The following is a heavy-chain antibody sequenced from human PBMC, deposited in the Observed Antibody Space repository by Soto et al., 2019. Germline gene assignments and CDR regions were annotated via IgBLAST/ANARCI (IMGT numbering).Heavy chain of an antibody. J-gene: IGHJ5*02. CDR1: DHSISSGYY. CDR2: IFHSGFT. V-gene: IGHV4-38-2*01. CDR3: AREYSSSWNWFDP. D-gene: IGHD6-6*01. Sequence: SETLSLTCAVSDHSISSGYYWAWIRQPPGKGLEWIGSIFHSGFTYHNPSLKSRVTISIDTSKNRFSLKLTSVTAADTAAYYCAREYSSSWNWFDPWGQGTLVTVSS.